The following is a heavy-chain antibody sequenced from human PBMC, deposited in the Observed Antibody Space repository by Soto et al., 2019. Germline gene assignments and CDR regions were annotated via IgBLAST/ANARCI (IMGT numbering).Heavy chain of an antibody. Sequence: EVQLLESGGGLVQPGGSLRLSCAASGFTFSSYAMSWVRQAPGKGLEWVSAISGSGGSTYYADSVKGRFTISRDNSKNTLYLQMNSLRAEDTAVYYCAYTRRYSSSSHATGGTGYGMDVWGQGTTVTVSS. CDR2: ISGSGGST. J-gene: IGHJ6*02. CDR1: GFTFSSYA. V-gene: IGHV3-23*01. CDR3: AYTRRYSSSSHATGGTGYGMDV. D-gene: IGHD6-6*01.